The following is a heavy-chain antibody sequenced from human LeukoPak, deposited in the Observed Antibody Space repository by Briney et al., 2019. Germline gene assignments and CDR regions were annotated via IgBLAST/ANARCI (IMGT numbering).Heavy chain of an antibody. Sequence: SETLSLTCTVSGGSINSSGNYWGCIRQPPGKGLEWVGSHYYGGSTYYNPSLRSRVTISVDTSKNQFSLRLNSVTAADTAVYYCARHRAAYHIDWWGQGTLVTVSS. CDR1: GGSINSSGNY. D-gene: IGHD2-15*01. J-gene: IGHJ4*02. CDR2: HYYGGST. V-gene: IGHV4-39*01. CDR3: ARHRAAYHIDW.